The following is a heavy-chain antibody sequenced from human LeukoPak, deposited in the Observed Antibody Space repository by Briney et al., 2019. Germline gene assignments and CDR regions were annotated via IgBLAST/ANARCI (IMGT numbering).Heavy chain of an antibody. CDR2: ISAYNGNT. CDR3: ARERYSSGWPAYYYYYMDV. D-gene: IGHD6-19*01. Sequence: GASVKVSCKASGYTFTSYGISWVRQAPGQGLEWMGWISAYNGNTNYAQKLQGRVTMTTDTSTSTAYMELRSLRSDDTAVYYCARERYSSGWPAYYYYYMDVWGKGTTVTVSS. V-gene: IGHV1-18*01. CDR1: GYTFTSYG. J-gene: IGHJ6*03.